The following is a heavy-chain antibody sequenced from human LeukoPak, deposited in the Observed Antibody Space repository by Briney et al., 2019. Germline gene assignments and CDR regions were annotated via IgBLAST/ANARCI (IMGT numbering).Heavy chain of an antibody. CDR2: ISGSGGST. CDR3: AKVGYYGSGSYYWPYFDY. V-gene: IGHV3-23*01. CDR1: GFTFSSYA. J-gene: IGHJ4*02. Sequence: GGSLRLSCAASGFTFSSYAMSWVRQAPGKGPEWVSAISGSGGSTYYADSVKGRFTISRDNSKNTLYLQMNSLRAEDTAVYYCAKVGYYGSGSYYWPYFDYWGQGTLVTVSS. D-gene: IGHD3-10*01.